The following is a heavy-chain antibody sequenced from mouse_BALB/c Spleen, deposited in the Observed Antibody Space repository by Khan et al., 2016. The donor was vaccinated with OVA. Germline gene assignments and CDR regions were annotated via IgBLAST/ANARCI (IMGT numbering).Heavy chain of an antibody. CDR3: ARKNKAYYGNYDTMDY. V-gene: IGHV1-54*01. CDR2: INPGSGGT. J-gene: IGHJ4*01. Sequence: VQLQESGAELVRPGTSVKVSCKASGYAFTNYLIEWIKQRPGQGLEWIGVINPGSGGTNYNEKFKGKATLTADKSSSTAYMQLSSLTSDDSAVYFCARKNKAYYGNYDTMDYWGQGTSVTVSS. CDR1: GYAFTNYL. D-gene: IGHD2-10*01.